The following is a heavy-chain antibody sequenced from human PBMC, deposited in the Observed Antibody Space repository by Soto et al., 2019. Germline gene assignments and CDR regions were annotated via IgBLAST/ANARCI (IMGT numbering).Heavy chain of an antibody. CDR2: ISAYNGNT. D-gene: IGHD6-19*01. J-gene: IGHJ6*04. V-gene: IGHV1-18*01. Sequence: GASVKVSCKVSGYTVTSYGISWVRQAPGQGLEWMGWISAYNGNTNYAQKLQGRVTMTTDTSTSTAYMELRSLRSDDTAVYYCASDLSSGWYYYYYYGMDVWGKGTMVTVSS. CDR1: GYTVTSYG. CDR3: ASDLSSGWYYYYYYGMDV.